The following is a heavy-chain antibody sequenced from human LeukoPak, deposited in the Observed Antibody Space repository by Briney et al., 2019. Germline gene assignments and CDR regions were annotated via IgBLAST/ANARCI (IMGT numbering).Heavy chain of an antibody. Sequence: PGGSLRLSCAASGFTFSSYPMHWVRQAPGKGLEYVSAFSSNGGSTYYANSVKGGFPISRDNSKNTLYLQMGSLRAEDMAVYYCARANPRYYYDSSGYQDRWGQGTLVTVSS. CDR2: FSSNGGST. CDR3: ARANPRYYYDSSGYQDR. V-gene: IGHV3-64*01. CDR1: GFTFSSYP. J-gene: IGHJ4*02. D-gene: IGHD3-22*01.